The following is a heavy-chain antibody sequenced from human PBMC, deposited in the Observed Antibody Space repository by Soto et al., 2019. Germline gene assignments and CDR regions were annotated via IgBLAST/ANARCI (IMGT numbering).Heavy chain of an antibody. CDR2: IYYTGST. CDR3: ARAKYFDI. Sequence: TLSLTCTVSGGSISRYYWTWIRQSPGKGLEWIGNIYYTGSTNYSPSLKSRVTISLDTSKNQFSLKLRSVTAADTAVYYCARAKYFDIWGQGTMVTVSS. CDR1: GGSISRYY. J-gene: IGHJ3*02. V-gene: IGHV4-59*01.